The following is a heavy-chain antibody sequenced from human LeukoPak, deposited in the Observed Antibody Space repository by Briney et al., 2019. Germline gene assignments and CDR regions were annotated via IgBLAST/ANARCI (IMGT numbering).Heavy chain of an antibody. CDR3: ARGHGSGYTNYFDP. J-gene: IGHJ5*02. V-gene: IGHV7-4-1*02. CDR1: GYTFTSYA. Sequence: GASVKVSCKASGYTFTSYAMNWVRQAPGQGLEWMGWINTNTGNPTYAQGFTGRFVFSLDTSVSTAYLQISSLKAEDTAVYYCARGHGSGYTNYFDPWGQGTLVTVSS. CDR2: INTNTGNP. D-gene: IGHD3-10*01.